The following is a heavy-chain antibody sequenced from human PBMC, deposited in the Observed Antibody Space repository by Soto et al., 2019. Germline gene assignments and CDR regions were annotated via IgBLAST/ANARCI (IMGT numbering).Heavy chain of an antibody. V-gene: IGHV4-59*01. D-gene: IGHD3-16*01. CDR1: GASLTKSY. J-gene: IGHJ6*02. CDR2: VFYSGAT. Sequence: PSETLSLTCNVSGASLTKSYWSWIRQPPGKGLEWIGNVFYSGATRYNPSLKSRVSMSVDTSKSHFSLRLTFVTAADTAVYHCARERIGKDYYDGMDVWGQGTTVTVS. CDR3: ARERIGKDYYDGMDV.